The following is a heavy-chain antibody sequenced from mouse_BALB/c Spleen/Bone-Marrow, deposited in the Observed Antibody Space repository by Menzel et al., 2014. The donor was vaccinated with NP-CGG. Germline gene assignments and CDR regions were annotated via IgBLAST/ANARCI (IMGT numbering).Heavy chain of an antibody. V-gene: IGHV5-6-3*01. Sequence: DVKLVESGGVLVQPGGSQKLSCTASGFTFSSYDMSWVRQTPDKRLELVATINTNGGTTYYPDSVKGRFTISRDNAKSTLYLQMSSLKSADTAIYYCARNRYDWFAYWGQGTLVTVSA. J-gene: IGHJ3*01. CDR1: GFTFSSYD. CDR3: ARNRYDWFAY. D-gene: IGHD2-14*01. CDR2: INTNGGTT.